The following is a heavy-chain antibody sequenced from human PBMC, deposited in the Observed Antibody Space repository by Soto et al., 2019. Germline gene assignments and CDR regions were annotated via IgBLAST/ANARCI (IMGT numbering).Heavy chain of an antibody. D-gene: IGHD6-19*01. CDR1: GFSLSTSGVG. CDR2: IYWDDDK. V-gene: IGHV2-5*02. Sequence: QITLKESGPTLVKPTQTLTLTCTFSGFSLSTSGVGVGWIRQPPGKALEWLALIYWDDDKRYSPSLKSRLTTPKDTSKNPVVLTMTNMDPVETATYYCAHGIQQWPLWGGMDVWGQGTTVTVSS. CDR3: AHGIQQWPLWGGMDV. J-gene: IGHJ6*02.